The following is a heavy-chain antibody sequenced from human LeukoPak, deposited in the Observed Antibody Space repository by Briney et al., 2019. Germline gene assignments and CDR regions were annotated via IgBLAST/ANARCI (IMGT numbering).Heavy chain of an antibody. D-gene: IGHD5-24*01. V-gene: IGHV3-30-3*01. Sequence: GRSLRLSCAASGFTFSGYAMHWVRQAPGKGLEWVAVISYDGSNKYYADSVKGRFTISRDNSKNTLYLQMNSLRAEDTAVYYCARESRDGSAGYWGQGTLVTVSS. J-gene: IGHJ4*02. CDR3: ARESRDGSAGY. CDR1: GFTFSGYA. CDR2: ISYDGSNK.